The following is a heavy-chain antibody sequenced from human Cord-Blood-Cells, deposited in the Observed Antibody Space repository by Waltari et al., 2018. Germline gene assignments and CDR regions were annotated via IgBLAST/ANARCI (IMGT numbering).Heavy chain of an antibody. D-gene: IGHD2-2*01. J-gene: IGHJ3*02. V-gene: IGHV1-2*02. CDR3: AREGYCSSTSCYDAFDI. CDR2: INPNSGGT. Sequence: QVQLVQSGAEVKKPGASVKVSCKASGYTFTGYYMHWVRQAPGQGLEWMGWINPNSGGTNDAQKFQGRVTMTRDTSISTAYMELSRLRSDDTAVYYCAREGYCSSTSCYDAFDIWGQGTMVTVSS. CDR1: GYTFTGYY.